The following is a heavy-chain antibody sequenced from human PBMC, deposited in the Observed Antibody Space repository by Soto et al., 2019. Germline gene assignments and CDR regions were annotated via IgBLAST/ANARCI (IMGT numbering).Heavy chain of an antibody. D-gene: IGHD1-26*01. CDR2: IHYSGST. Sequence: SETLSLTCTVSGGPISGYYWSWVRQPPGKGLEWIGYIHYSGSTKYNPPLKSRVTMSVDTSKNQFSLSLISLTAADTAVYYCASYTDTYYSYWGPGTPVTVSS. J-gene: IGHJ4*02. CDR3: ASYTDTYYSY. V-gene: IGHV4-59*01. CDR1: GGPISGYY.